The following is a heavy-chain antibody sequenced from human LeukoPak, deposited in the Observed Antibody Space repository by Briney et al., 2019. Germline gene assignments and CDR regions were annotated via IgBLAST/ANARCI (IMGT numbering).Heavy chain of an antibody. Sequence: ASVKVSCKTSGYTFTSYYMHWVRQAPGQGLEWMGIINPSGGSTSYAQKFQGRVTMTRDTSTSTVYMELSSLRSEDTAVYYCARDQLYYYDSSGYYYNWFDPWGQGTLVTVSS. CDR3: ARDQLYYYDSSGYYYNWFDP. CDR1: GYTFTSYY. D-gene: IGHD3-22*01. V-gene: IGHV1-46*01. CDR2: INPSGGST. J-gene: IGHJ5*02.